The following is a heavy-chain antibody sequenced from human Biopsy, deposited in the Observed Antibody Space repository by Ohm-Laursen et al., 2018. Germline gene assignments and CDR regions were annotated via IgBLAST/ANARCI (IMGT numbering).Heavy chain of an antibody. CDR2: IYYSGST. V-gene: IGHV4-59*01. CDR1: GGSIGSFF. Sequence: TLSLTYTVSGGSIGSFFWSWIRQPPGKGLEWIGYIYYSGSTNYNPSLRSRVTISVDRSKNQFSLELSSVTAADTAVYYCARVGAGAPSIDYFDYWGQGALVTVSS. D-gene: IGHD1-26*01. J-gene: IGHJ4*02. CDR3: ARVGAGAPSIDYFDY.